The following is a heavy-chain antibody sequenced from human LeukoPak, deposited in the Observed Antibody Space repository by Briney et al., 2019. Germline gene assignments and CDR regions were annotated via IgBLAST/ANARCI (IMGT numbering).Heavy chain of an antibody. CDR3: ARVSLYYMDV. CDR2: ISSSGSTI. J-gene: IGHJ6*03. V-gene: IGHV3-48*04. D-gene: IGHD2-2*01. CDR1: GFTFSSYS. Sequence: GGSLRLSCAASGFTFSSYSMNWVRQAPGKGLEWVSYISSSGSTIYYADSVKGRFTISRDNAKNSLYLQMNSLRAEDTAVYYCARVSLYYMDVWGKGTTVTVSS.